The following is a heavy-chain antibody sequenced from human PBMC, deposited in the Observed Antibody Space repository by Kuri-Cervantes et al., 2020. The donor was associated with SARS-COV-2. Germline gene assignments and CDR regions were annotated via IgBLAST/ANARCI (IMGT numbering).Heavy chain of an antibody. CDR3: AGGGGMAGTTPYYY. Sequence: SQTLSLTCGVSGYAIASGYHWGWIRQPPGKGLEWIGNIHYSGSNYYNPSLKTRVIISIDMSKNQFSLKMSSVTAAETAVYYCAGGGGMAGTTPYYYWGPGNLVTVSS. D-gene: IGHD6-19*01. J-gene: IGHJ4*02. CDR1: GYAIASGYH. CDR2: IHYSGSN. V-gene: IGHV4-38-2*01.